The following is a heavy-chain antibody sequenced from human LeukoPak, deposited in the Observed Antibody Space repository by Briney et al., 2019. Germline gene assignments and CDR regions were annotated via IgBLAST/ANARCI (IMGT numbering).Heavy chain of an antibody. Sequence: SETLSLTCTVSGGSISSFYWSWIRQPPGKGPEWIGYVYYSGNTNNNPSLKSRVTISVDTSKNQFSLRLSSVTAADTAVYYCARVGEGSFDIWGQGTLVTVSS. D-gene: IGHD3-16*01. CDR3: ARVGEGSFDI. CDR2: VYYSGNT. V-gene: IGHV4-59*01. J-gene: IGHJ3*02. CDR1: GGSISSFY.